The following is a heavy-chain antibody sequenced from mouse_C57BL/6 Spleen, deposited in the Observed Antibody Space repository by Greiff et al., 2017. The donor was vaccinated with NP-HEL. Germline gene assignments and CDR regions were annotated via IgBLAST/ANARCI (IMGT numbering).Heavy chain of an antibody. D-gene: IGHD2-3*01. Sequence: EVHLVESGGGLVQPGGSLKLSCAASGFTFSDYGMAWVRQAPRKGPEWVAFISNLAYSIYYADTVTGRFTISRENAKNTLYLEMSSLRSEDTAMYYCARVGGYFYAMDYWGQGTSVTVSS. V-gene: IGHV5-15*01. CDR3: ARVGGYFYAMDY. CDR1: GFTFSDYG. J-gene: IGHJ4*01. CDR2: ISNLAYSI.